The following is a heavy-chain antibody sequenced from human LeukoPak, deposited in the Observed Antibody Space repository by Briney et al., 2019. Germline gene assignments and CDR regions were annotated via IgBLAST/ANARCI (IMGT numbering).Heavy chain of an antibody. CDR3: ARGGLAAAAGNDY. CDR2: ISSSSTI. J-gene: IGHJ4*02. Sequence: GGSLRLSCAASGFTFSSYSMNWVRQAPGKGLEWVSYISSSSTIYYADSVKGRFTISRDNAKNSLYLQMNSLRAEDTAVYYCARGGLAAAAGNDYWGQGTPVTVSS. V-gene: IGHV3-48*01. CDR1: GFTFSSYS. D-gene: IGHD6-13*01.